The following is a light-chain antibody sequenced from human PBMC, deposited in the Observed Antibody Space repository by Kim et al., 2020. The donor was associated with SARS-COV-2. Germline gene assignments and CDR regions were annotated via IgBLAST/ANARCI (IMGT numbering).Light chain of an antibody. CDR3: QSYDNSLSVWV. J-gene: IGLJ3*02. CDR1: SSNIGAGSD. Sequence: RFPISCTGSSSNIGAGSDVHWYQQLPGTAPRLLTFGNNNRPSGVPDRFSGSKSGTSASLAITGLQAEDESAYYCQSYDNSLSVWVFGGGTQLTVL. CDR2: GNN. V-gene: IGLV1-40*01.